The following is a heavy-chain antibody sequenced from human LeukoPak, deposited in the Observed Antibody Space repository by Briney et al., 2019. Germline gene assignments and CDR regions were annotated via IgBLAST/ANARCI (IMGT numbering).Heavy chain of an antibody. J-gene: IGHJ3*02. CDR1: GFTFSSHG. CDR2: IFYSGST. V-gene: IGHV4-59*11. D-gene: IGHD3-22*01. CDR3: AKSNGYGLIDI. Sequence: GSLRLSCAASGFTFSSHGMSWVRQPPGKALEWIGNIFYSGSTYYSPSLKSRVTISLDTSRNQFSLKLNSVTAADTAVYYCAKSNGYGLIDIWGQGTMVTVSS.